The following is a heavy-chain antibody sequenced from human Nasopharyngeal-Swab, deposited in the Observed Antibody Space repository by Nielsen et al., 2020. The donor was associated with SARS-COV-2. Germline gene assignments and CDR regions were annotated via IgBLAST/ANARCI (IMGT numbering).Heavy chain of an antibody. CDR2: ITPSGGAT. V-gene: IGHV1-46*01. D-gene: IGHD6-13*01. J-gene: IGHJ5*02. Sequence: ASVKVSCKASGFTFSHYFMHWVRQAPGQGLEWMGVITPSGGATNYARKFRGRVTMTRDPSTSTVYLDLSCLKSEDTAVYFCASEPGGMAAPGKHFDPWGQGTLVTVSS. CDR3: ASEPGGMAAPGKHFDP. CDR1: GFTFSHYF.